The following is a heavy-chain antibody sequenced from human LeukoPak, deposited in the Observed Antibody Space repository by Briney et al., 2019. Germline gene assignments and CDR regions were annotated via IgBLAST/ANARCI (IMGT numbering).Heavy chain of an antibody. D-gene: IGHD6-19*01. CDR3: AKSVGWVKYYFDY. V-gene: IGHV3-23*01. CDR2: ISGSGGVT. CDR1: GITFNNYA. Sequence: GGSLRLSCAASGITFNNYAMSWVRQAPGKGLEWVSDISGSGGVTHYADYVKGRFTISRDNSKNTLYLQMNSLRAEDTAVYYCAKSVGWVKYYFDYWGQGTLVTVSS. J-gene: IGHJ4*02.